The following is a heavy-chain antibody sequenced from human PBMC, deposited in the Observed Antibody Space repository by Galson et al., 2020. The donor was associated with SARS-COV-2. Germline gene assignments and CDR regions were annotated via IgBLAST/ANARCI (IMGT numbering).Heavy chain of an antibody. CDR1: GGSISSYY. CDR2: IYYSGST. CDR3: ASSFDYYYGMDV. Sequence: ASETLSLTCTVSGGSISSYYWSWIRQPPGKGLEWIGYIYYSGSTNYNPSLKSRVTISVDTSKNQFSLKLSSVTAADTAVYYCASSFDYYYGMDVWGQGTTVTVSS. J-gene: IGHJ6*02. V-gene: IGHV4-59*08.